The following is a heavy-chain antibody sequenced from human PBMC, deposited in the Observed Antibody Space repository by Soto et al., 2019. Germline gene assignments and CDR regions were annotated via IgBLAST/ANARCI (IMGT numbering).Heavy chain of an antibody. CDR2: IKQDGSEK. CDR3: ARGRGYSGYYFDY. D-gene: IGHD5-12*01. Sequence: EVQLVESGGGLVQPGGSLRLSCAASGFTFSSSWMSWVRQAPGKGLEWVANIKQDGSEKYYVDSVKGRFTISRDNAKNSLYLHMNSLRAEDTAVYYCARGRGYSGYYFDYWGQGTLVTVSS. CDR1: GFTFSSSW. V-gene: IGHV3-7*03. J-gene: IGHJ4*02.